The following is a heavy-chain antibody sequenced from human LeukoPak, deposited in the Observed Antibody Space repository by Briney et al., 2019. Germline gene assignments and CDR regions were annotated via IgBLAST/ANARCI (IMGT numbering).Heavy chain of an antibody. CDR1: GGTFSSYA. J-gene: IGHJ4*02. Sequence: ASVKVSCKASGGTFSSYAISWVRQAPGQGLEWMGGIIRIFGTANYAQKFQGSVTITADKSRSTAYMELNSMRSEDTAVYYCARAYSSSWYWWYFDYWGQGTLVTVSS. CDR2: IIRIFGTA. V-gene: IGHV1-69*06. D-gene: IGHD6-13*01. CDR3: ARAYSSSWYWWYFDY.